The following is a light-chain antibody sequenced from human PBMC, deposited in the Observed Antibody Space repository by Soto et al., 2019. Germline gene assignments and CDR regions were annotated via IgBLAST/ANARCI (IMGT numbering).Light chain of an antibody. Sequence: EIALRQSPATQSLSPGERATPSCWASQSVNRYLVWYQQKPGQAPRLLIYGASNRATGIPDRFSGSGSGTDFTLTISRLEPEDFAVYYCQQYGSSGTFGQGTKVDI. CDR1: QSVNRY. CDR3: QQYGSSGT. J-gene: IGKJ1*01. CDR2: GAS. V-gene: IGKV3-20*01.